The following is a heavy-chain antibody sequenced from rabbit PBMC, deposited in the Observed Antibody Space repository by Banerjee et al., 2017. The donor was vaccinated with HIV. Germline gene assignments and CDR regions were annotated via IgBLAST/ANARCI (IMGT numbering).Heavy chain of an antibody. D-gene: IGHD4-2*01. CDR1: GFSFSSSYW. CDR2: IYAGSSGST. J-gene: IGHJ4*01. V-gene: IGHV1S45*01. CDR3: ASRVGSNSFGL. Sequence: QEQLEESGGDLVKPEGALTLTCTASGFSFSSSYWICCVRQAPGKGLEWIACIYAGSSGSTYYESWAKGRFSISKPSAPTVTLQMTSLTAADTATYFCASRVGSNSFGLWGPGTLVSVS.